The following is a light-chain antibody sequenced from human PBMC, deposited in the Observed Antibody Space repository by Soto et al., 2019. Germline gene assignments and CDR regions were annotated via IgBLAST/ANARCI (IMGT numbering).Light chain of an antibody. CDR3: QNYNSAPWT. CDR1: QGITDY. J-gene: IGKJ1*01. V-gene: IGKV1-27*01. Sequence: DIQMTQSPSSLSASVGDRVTITCRASQGITDYLAWYQQKPGQVPNLLIYAASTLQSGVPSRFSASGSGTDFTLTFTGLQPEDVATYYCQNYNSAPWTFGQGTKVEIK. CDR2: AAS.